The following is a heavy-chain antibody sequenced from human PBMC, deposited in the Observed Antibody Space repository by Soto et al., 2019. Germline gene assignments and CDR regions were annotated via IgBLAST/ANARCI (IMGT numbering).Heavy chain of an antibody. V-gene: IGHV4-34*01. Sequence: PSETLSLTCAVYGGSFSDFYWTWIRLLPGKGLEWIGEINHSGSTNYNPSLKSRVAISVDTSKNQFTLTLRSVTAADTAVYYCGPRGAVADPRGYWGQGTLDSVSS. CDR2: INHSGST. D-gene: IGHD6-19*01. CDR3: GPRGAVADPRGY. J-gene: IGHJ4*02. CDR1: GGSFSDFY.